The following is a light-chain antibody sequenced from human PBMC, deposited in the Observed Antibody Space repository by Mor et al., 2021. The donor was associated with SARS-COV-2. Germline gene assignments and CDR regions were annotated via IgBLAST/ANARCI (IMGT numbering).Light chain of an antibody. CDR3: QQYGNLPYT. J-gene: IGKJ2*01. CDR2: DAS. V-gene: IGKV1-33*01. CDR1: QDIRSH. Sequence: TCQASQDIRSHLSWYEHKEGKAPKLLIYDASYLETGVPSRFSGSGFGTDFTLTISSLQPEDFGTFYCQQYGNLPYTFGQGTKLE.